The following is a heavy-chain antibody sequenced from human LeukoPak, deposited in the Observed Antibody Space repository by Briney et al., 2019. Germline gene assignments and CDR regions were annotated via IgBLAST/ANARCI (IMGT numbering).Heavy chain of an antibody. Sequence: PGGSLRLSCAASGFTFDGYAMHWVRKAPGKGLEWVSLITWDAGSTYYADSVKGRFTISRENSKNSLYLQMNSLRAEDTALYYCAKGTSSWHEFDYWGQGTLVTVSS. J-gene: IGHJ4*02. D-gene: IGHD6-13*01. CDR3: AKGTSSWHEFDY. V-gene: IGHV3-43D*03. CDR2: ITWDAGST. CDR1: GFTFDGYA.